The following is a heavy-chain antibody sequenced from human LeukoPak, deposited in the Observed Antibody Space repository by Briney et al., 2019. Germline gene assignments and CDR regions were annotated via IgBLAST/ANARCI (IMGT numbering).Heavy chain of an antibody. Sequence: PGESLKISCKGSGYSFTDYWIGWVRQMPGKGLEWMGFISPGDSGATYSPSFQGQVTISVDKSIATAYLQWSSLKASDTGMYYCARRLRNCNGCNCHPNHFDYWGQGTVVTVSS. J-gene: IGHJ4*02. CDR1: GYSFTDYW. CDR3: ARRLRNCNGCNCHPNHFDY. CDR2: ISPGDSGA. D-gene: IGHD2-8*01. V-gene: IGHV5-51*01.